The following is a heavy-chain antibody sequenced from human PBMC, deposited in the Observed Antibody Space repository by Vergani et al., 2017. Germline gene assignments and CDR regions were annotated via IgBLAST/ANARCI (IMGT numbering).Heavy chain of an antibody. CDR1: GFTFSDYY. V-gene: IGHV3-11*05. J-gene: IGHJ4*02. Sequence: QVQLVESGGGLVKPGGSLRLSCAASGFTFSDYYMSWIRQAPGKGLEWVSYISSSSSYTNYADSVKGRFTISRDNAKNSLYLQMNSLRAEDTAVYYCAGEGGSYYFTPLYYFDYWGQGTLVTVSS. CDR3: AGEGGSYYFTPLYYFDY. D-gene: IGHD1-26*01. CDR2: ISSSSSYT.